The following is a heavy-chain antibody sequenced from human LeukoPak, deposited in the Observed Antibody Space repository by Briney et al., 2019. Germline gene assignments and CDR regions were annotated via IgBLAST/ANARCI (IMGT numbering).Heavy chain of an antibody. CDR3: ARGITMVRGVHFDH. CDR1: GYTFTGYY. CDR2: INPNSGGT. J-gene: IGHJ4*02. Sequence: ASVKVSCKASGYTFTGYYMHWVRQAPGQGLEWMGRINPNSGGTNYAQKFQGRVTMTRDTSISTAYMELSRLRSDDTAVYYCARGITMVRGVHFDHWGQGTLVTVSS. V-gene: IGHV1-2*06. D-gene: IGHD3-10*01.